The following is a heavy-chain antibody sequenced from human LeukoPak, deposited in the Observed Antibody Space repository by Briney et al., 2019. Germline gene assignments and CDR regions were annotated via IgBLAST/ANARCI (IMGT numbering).Heavy chain of an antibody. V-gene: IGHV4-30-4*01. D-gene: IGHD5-24*01. J-gene: IGHJ4*02. CDR2: IYYSGST. CDR1: GGSISSGGYY. Sequence: SQTLSLTCTVSGGSISSGGYYWSWIRQPPGKGLEWIGYIYYSGSTYYNPSLKSRITISVDTSKNQFSLKLSSVTAADTAVYYCARGLRRDGYNFDYWGQGTLVTVSS. CDR3: ARGLRRDGYNFDY.